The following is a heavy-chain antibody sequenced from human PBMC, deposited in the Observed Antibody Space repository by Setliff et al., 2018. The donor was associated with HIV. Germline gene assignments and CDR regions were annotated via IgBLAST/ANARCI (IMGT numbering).Heavy chain of an antibody. V-gene: IGHV4-59*11. CDR1: GGFISNHY. J-gene: IGHJ4*02. Sequence: LSLTCTISGGFISNHYWNWIRQPPGKGLEWIGSTHYSGSSYYSPSLKSRVTISLDTSKNQFPLTLTSVTAADTALYYCARRGGSGWYYFDQWGQGALVTVSS. D-gene: IGHD6-19*01. CDR2: THYSGSS. CDR3: ARRGGSGWYYFDQ.